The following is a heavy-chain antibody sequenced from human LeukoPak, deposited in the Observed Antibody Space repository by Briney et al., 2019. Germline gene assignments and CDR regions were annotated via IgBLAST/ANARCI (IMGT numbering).Heavy chain of an antibody. J-gene: IGHJ4*02. CDR3: AGRGVTLDY. Sequence: KTSETLSLTCTVSGGSITTYYWSWIRQPPGKGLEWIGYIYYSGSTNYNPSLKSRVTISVDTSKNQFSLKLSSVTAADTAVYYCAGRGVTLDYWGQGTLVTVSS. D-gene: IGHD3-10*01. V-gene: IGHV4-59*01. CDR2: IYYSGST. CDR1: GGSITTYY.